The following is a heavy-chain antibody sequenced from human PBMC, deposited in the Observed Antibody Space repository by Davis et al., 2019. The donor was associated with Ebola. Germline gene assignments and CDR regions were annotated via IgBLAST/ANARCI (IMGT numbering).Heavy chain of an antibody. CDR1: GGSISSGGYS. V-gene: IGHV4-30-2*01. D-gene: IGHD3-3*01. Sequence: SQTLSLTCAVSGGSISSGGYSWSWIRQPPGKGLEWIGHIYHGGSTYYNPSLKSRVTISIDRSKNQFSLKLSSVTAADTAVYYCASSITIFGVVIIGWFDPWGQGTLVTVSS. CDR3: ASSITIFGVVIIGWFDP. J-gene: IGHJ5*02. CDR2: IYHGGST.